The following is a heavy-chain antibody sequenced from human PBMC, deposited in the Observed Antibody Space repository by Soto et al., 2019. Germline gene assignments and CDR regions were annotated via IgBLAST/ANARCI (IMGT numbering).Heavy chain of an antibody. J-gene: IGHJ4*02. CDR3: ARDASGPFDY. Sequence: GGSLRLSCSVAGFTVSDSMSWVRQAPGKGLECVSFIHSDGSTHYTDSVRGRFTISRDNSKNTLYLQMDRLRVDDTAVYFCARDASGPFDYWGQGTLVTSPQ. CDR1: GFTVSDS. CDR2: IHSDGST. V-gene: IGHV3-53*01. D-gene: IGHD6-19*01.